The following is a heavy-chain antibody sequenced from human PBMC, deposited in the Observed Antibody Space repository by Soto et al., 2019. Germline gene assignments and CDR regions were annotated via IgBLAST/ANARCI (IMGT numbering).Heavy chain of an antibody. D-gene: IGHD5-12*01. J-gene: IGHJ4*02. Sequence: QVQLVESGGDLVKPGGSLRLSCAASGFTFSDYYMNWIRQAPGKGLEWVSYISGSGGTKYYADSVKGRLTISRDNAQNSVYMQMASLRAEETAVYCCARSGSGKYFDSWGQGTLVTVAS. CDR2: ISGSGGTK. CDR3: ARSGSGKYFDS. CDR1: GFTFSDYY. V-gene: IGHV3-11*01.